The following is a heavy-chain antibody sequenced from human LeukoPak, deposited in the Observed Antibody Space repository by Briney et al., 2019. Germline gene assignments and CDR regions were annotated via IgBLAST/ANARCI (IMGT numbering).Heavy chain of an antibody. Sequence: GGSLRLSCAGSGFSFSSHGMNWVRQAPGKGLEWVSAISGSGDSTYYADSVRGRFTISRDNSKNTLYLQMNSLRVEDTAVYYCAKADYYYYMDVWGKGTTVTVSS. V-gene: IGHV3-23*01. CDR3: AKADYYYYMDV. CDR1: GFSFSSHG. J-gene: IGHJ6*03. CDR2: ISGSGDST.